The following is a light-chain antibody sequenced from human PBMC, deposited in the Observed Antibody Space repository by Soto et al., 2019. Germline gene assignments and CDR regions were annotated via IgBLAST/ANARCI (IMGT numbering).Light chain of an antibody. CDR1: SSNIGAGYD. J-gene: IGLJ2*01. CDR3: QSYDSSLSGSV. Sequence: QSVLTQPHSVSGAPGQRVTISSTGSSSNIGAGYDVHWYQQLPGTAPKLLIYGNSNRPSGVPDRFSGSKSGTSASLAITGLQAEDEADYYCQSYDSSLSGSVFGGGTKVTVL. CDR2: GNS. V-gene: IGLV1-40*01.